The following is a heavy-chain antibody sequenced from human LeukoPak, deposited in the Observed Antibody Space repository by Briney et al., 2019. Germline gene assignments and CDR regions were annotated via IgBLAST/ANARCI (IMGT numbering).Heavy chain of an antibody. CDR2: INPSGGST. CDR1: GYTFTSYY. J-gene: IGHJ4*02. D-gene: IGHD2-15*01. CDR3: ARVVAGLGGLDY. Sequence: ASVKVSCKASGYTFTSYYMHWVRQAPGQGLEWLGIINPSGGSTSYAQKFQGRVTMTRDTSTSTVYMELSSLRSEETAVYYCARVVAGLGGLDYWGQGTLGTVSS. V-gene: IGHV1-46*01.